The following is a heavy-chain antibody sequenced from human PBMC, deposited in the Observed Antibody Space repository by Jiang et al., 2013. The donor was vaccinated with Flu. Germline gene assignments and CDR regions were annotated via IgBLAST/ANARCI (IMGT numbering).Heavy chain of an antibody. CDR3: ARASPQHLVVVTASRGLDY. D-gene: IGHD2-21*02. J-gene: IGHJ4*02. V-gene: IGHV3-64*02. Sequence: YYADSVKGRFTISRDNAKNTLYLQMGSLRAEDMAVYYCARASPQHLVVVTASRGLDYWGQGTLVTVSS.